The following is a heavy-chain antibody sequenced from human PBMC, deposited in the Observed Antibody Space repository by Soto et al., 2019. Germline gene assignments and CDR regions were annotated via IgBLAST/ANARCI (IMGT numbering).Heavy chain of an antibody. J-gene: IGHJ6*02. Sequence: GGSLRLSCAASGFTFSNAWMNWVRQAPGKGLEWVGRIKSKTDGGTTDYAAPVKGRFTISRDDSKNTLYLQMNSLKTEDTAVYYCTTEEVRGYSSGWYPYYYYGMDVWGQGTTVTVSS. CDR1: GFTFSNAW. CDR3: TTEEVRGYSSGWYPYYYYGMDV. V-gene: IGHV3-15*07. D-gene: IGHD6-19*01. CDR2: IKSKTDGGTT.